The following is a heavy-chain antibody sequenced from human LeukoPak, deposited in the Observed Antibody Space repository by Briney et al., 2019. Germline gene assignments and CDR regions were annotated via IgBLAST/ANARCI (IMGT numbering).Heavy chain of an antibody. CDR3: ARVWSSSSEWFDP. J-gene: IGHJ5*02. CDR1: GGSISSGGYY. Sequence: SETLSLTCTVSGGSISSGGYYWSWIRQPPGKGLEWIGYIYHSGSTYYNPSLKSRVTISVDRSKNQFSLKLSSVTAADTAVYYCARVWSSSSEWFDPWGQGTLVTVSS. V-gene: IGHV4-30-2*01. CDR2: IYHSGST. D-gene: IGHD6-13*01.